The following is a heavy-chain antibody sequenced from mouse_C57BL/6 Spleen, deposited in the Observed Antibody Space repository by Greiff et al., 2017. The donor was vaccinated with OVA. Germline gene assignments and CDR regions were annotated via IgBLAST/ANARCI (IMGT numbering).Heavy chain of an antibody. CDR3: ARRWDVGY. J-gene: IGHJ2*01. V-gene: IGHV1-85*01. Sequence: VHLVESGPELVKPGASVKLSCKASGYTFTSYDINWVKQRPGQGLEWIGWIYPRDGSTKYNEKFKGKATLTVDTSSSTAYMELHSLTSEDSAVYFCARRWDVGYWGQGTTLTVSS. D-gene: IGHD4-1*01. CDR2: IYPRDGST. CDR1: GYTFTSYD.